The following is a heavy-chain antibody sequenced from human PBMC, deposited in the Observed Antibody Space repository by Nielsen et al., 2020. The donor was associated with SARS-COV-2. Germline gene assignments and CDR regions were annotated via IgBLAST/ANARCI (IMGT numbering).Heavy chain of an antibody. D-gene: IGHD3-22*01. CDR2: IYYSGST. Sequence: SETLSLTCTVSGGSISSSSYYWGWIRQPPGKGLEWIGSIYYSGSTYYNPSLKSRVTISVDTSKNQFSLKLSSVTAADTAVYYCARIYYYDSSGYPTYYFDYWGQGTLVTVSS. CDR1: GGSISSSSYY. J-gene: IGHJ4*02. CDR3: ARIYYYDSSGYPTYYFDY. V-gene: IGHV4-39*01.